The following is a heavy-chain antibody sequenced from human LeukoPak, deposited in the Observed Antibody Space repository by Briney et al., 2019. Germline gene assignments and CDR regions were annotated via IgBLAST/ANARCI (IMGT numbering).Heavy chain of an antibody. CDR3: ARPSEPLVMYYFDY. J-gene: IGHJ4*02. D-gene: IGHD1-14*01. CDR2: IYPGDSDT. CDR1: GYSFTSYW. V-gene: IGHV5-51*01. Sequence: PGESLKISCKGSGYSFTSYWIGWVRQLPGKGLEWMGIIYPGDSDTRYSPSFQGPVTISADKSISTAYLQWSSLKASDTAMYYCARPSEPLVMYYFDYWGQGTLVTVSS.